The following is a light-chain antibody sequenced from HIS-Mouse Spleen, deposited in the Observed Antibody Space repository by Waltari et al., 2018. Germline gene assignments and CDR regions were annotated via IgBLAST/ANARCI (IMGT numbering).Light chain of an antibody. CDR2: EGS. CDR3: CSYAGSSTYWV. V-gene: IGLV2-23*01. J-gene: IGLJ3*02. CDR1: NSDIGSYNL. Sequence: QSALTQPASVSGSPGQSLTISCTGTNSDIGSYNLVPWYQQHPGKAPKLMIYEGSKRPSGVSNRFSGSKSGNTASLTISGLQAEDEADYYCCSYAGSSTYWVFGGGTKLTVL.